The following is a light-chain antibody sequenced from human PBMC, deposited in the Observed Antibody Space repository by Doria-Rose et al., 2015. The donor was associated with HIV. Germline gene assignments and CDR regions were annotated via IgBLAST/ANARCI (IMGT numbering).Light chain of an antibody. CDR3: YSYVGSSTVV. J-gene: IGLJ3*02. CDR1: SSDVGSYNL. Sequence: QSALIQPASVSGSPGQSITISCTGTSSDVGSYNLVSWYQQYPGKAPQLMIFEASKRPSGISNRFSGSKSGNTASLTISGLQAEDEADYYCYSYVGSSTVVFGGGTKLTVL. CDR2: EAS. V-gene: IGLV2-23*01.